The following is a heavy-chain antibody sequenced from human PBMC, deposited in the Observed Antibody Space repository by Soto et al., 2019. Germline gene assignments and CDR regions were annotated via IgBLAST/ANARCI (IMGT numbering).Heavy chain of an antibody. D-gene: IGHD6-19*01. Sequence: QVQLVQSGAEVKKPGASVKVSCKASGGTLSYYAISWVRQAPGQGLDWMGGIIPIFGTTLYAQKFEGRITITADESTSTAYMELSGLRSEDTAVYYCARIILRDIAGLPAGLLPTKNYYFGMDVWGQGTTVTVSS. CDR3: ARIILRDIAGLPAGLLPTKNYYFGMDV. V-gene: IGHV1-69*01. CDR1: GGTLSYYA. CDR2: IIPIFGTT. J-gene: IGHJ6*02.